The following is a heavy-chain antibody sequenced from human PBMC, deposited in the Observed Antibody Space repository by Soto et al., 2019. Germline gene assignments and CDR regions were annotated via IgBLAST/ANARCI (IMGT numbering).Heavy chain of an antibody. D-gene: IGHD7-27*01. V-gene: IGHV4-30-2*01. CDR3: ARLNGDPDS. J-gene: IGHJ5*01. CDR1: GASISSGGHS. Sequence: QVQLQESGPGLVKPSQTLSLTCAVSGASISSGGHSWTWIRQPPGEGLEWIGYFSHTGGTYYNPSLKSRVIISVDGYKNHLSLKLRSVTAADTAVYYCARLNGDPDSWGQGPLVTVSS. CDR2: FSHTGGT.